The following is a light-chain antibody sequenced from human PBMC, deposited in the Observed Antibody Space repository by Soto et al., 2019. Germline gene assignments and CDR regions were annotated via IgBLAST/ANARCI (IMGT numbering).Light chain of an antibody. Sequence: EIVLTQSPATLSLSPGERATPSCRASQSVSSHLAWYQQRPGQAPRLLIYDASNRATGIPARFSGSGSGTDFTLTISSLEPEDFAVYYCQHRNNRPFSFGPGTKVDIK. CDR1: QSVSSH. CDR2: DAS. J-gene: IGKJ3*01. CDR3: QHRNNRPFS. V-gene: IGKV3-11*01.